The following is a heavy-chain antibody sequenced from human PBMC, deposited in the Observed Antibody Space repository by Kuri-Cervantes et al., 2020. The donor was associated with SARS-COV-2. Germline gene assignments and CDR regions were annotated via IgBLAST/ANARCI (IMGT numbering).Heavy chain of an antibody. CDR1: GYTLTELS. Sequence: ASVKVSCKVSGYTLTELSMHWVRQAPGKGLEWMGGFDPEDGETICAQKFQGRVTMTEDTSTDTAYMELSSLRSEDTAVYYCARDPVYSSSSQFAIDYWGQGTLVTVSS. J-gene: IGHJ4*02. CDR3: ARDPVYSSSSQFAIDY. V-gene: IGHV1-24*01. CDR2: FDPEDGET. D-gene: IGHD6-6*01.